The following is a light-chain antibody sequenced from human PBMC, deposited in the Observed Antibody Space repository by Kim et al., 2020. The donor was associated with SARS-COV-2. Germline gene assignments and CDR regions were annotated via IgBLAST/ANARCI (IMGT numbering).Light chain of an antibody. J-gene: IGLJ3*02. CDR2: GNT. V-gene: IGLV1-40*01. Sequence: GQRVTISCTGSRSNIGAGYEVHWYQRLPGTAPKLLIYGNTNRPSGVPDRFSGSKSGTSASLAITGLQADDEADYYCQSYDNSLYWVFGGGTQLTVL. CDR1: RSNIGAGYE. CDR3: QSYDNSLYWV.